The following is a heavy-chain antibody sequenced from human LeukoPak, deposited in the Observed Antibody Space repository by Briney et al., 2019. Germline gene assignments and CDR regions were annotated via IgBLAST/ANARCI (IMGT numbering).Heavy chain of an antibody. CDR2: ISSSSSTI. D-gene: IGHD6-13*01. V-gene: IGHV3-48*01. CDR3: ARTSSSDAFDI. J-gene: IGHJ3*02. Sequence: GGSLRLSCAASGFTFSSYSMNWVRQAPGKGLEWVSYISSSSSTIYYADSVKGRFTISRDNAKNSLYLQMNSLRAEDTAVYYCARTSSSDAFDIWGQGTMVTVSS. CDR1: GFTFSSYS.